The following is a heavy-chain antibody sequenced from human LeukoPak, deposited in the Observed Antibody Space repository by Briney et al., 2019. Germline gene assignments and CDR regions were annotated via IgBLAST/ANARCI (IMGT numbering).Heavy chain of an antibody. CDR1: GGSTSSYY. V-gene: IGHV4-59*01. CDR2: IYYSGST. CDR3: AGLTTETLHFDY. J-gene: IGHJ4*02. D-gene: IGHD1-1*01. Sequence: SETLSLTCTVSGGSTSSYYWSWIRQPPGKGLEWIGYIYYSGSTNYNPSLKSRVTISVDTSKNQFSLKLSSVTAADTAVYYCAGLTTETLHFDYWGQGTLVTVSS.